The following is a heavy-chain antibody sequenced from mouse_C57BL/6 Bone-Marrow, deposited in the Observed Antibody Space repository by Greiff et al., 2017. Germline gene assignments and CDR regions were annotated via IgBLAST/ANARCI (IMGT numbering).Heavy chain of an antibody. CDR2: ISSGGSYT. CDR3: ARHTGITTVVASFDY. CDR1: GFTFSSYG. Sequence: EVKLVESGGDLVKPGGSLKLSCAASGFTFSSYGMSWVRQTPDKRLEWVATISSGGSYTYYPDSVKGRFTISRDNAKNTLYLQMSSLKSADTAMYYCARHTGITTVVASFDYWCQGTTLTVSS. D-gene: IGHD1-1*01. J-gene: IGHJ2*01. V-gene: IGHV5-6*01.